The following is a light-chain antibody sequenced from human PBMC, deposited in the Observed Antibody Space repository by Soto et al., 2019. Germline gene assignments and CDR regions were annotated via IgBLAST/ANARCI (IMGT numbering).Light chain of an antibody. V-gene: IGKV3D-11*03. CDR1: QDVGSN. CDR3: QQYGSSPFT. Sequence: EIVLTQSPATLSLSPGERATLSCRAGQDVGSNVAWYRQKPGQAPSLLIYDGSNRATGIPARFSGSGSGTDFTLTISSLEPEDFAVFYCQQYGSSPFTFGPGTKVDFK. CDR2: DGS. J-gene: IGKJ3*01.